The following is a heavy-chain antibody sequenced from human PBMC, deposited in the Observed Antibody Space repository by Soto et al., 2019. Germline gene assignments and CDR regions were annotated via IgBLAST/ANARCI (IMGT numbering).Heavy chain of an antibody. CDR1: GGTFSSYA. Sequence: GASVKVSCKASGGTFSSYAISWGRQAPGQGLEWMGGIIPIFGTANYAQKFQGRVTITADESTSTAYIELSSLRSEDTAVYYCARVSGSYRTLGWFDPWGQGTLVTVSS. CDR3: ARVSGSYRTLGWFDP. CDR2: IIPIFGTA. J-gene: IGHJ5*02. D-gene: IGHD3-3*01. V-gene: IGHV1-69*13.